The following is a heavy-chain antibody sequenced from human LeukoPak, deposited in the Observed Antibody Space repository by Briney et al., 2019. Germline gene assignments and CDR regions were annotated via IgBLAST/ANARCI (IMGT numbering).Heavy chain of an antibody. D-gene: IGHD2-2*01. V-gene: IGHV3-7*01. CDR2: INQDGSEK. J-gene: IGHJ4*02. CDR1: GFTFSSRDW. CDR3: ARGGTSGYSSTRHFWGGNYYFDY. Sequence: GGSLRLSCVASGFTFSSRDWMSWARQAPGQGLEWVANINQDGSEKYYLDSAKGRFTISRDNARNSLYLQVNSLRAEDTAVYYCARGGTSGYSSTRHFWGGNYYFDYWGQGSLVTVSS.